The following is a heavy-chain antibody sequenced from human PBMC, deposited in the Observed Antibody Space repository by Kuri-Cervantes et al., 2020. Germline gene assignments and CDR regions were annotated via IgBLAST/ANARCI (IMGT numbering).Heavy chain of an antibody. V-gene: IGHV3-9*01. CDR1: GFTFDDYA. D-gene: IGHD6-19*01. CDR2: ISWNSGSI. CDR3: ARAYSSGWFYYYYYYGMDV. J-gene: IGHJ6*02. Sequence: GGSLRLSCAASGFTFDDYAMHWVRQAPGKGLEWVSGISWNSGSIGYADSVKGRFTISRDNAKNSLYLQMNSLRAEDTAVYYCARAYSSGWFYYYYYYGMDVWGQGTTVTVSS.